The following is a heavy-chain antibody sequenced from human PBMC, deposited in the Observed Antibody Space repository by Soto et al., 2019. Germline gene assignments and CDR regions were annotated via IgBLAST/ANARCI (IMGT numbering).Heavy chain of an antibody. J-gene: IGHJ1*01. CDR2: ISYDGSNK. CDR3: AKDSVSGYYDTLGYFQH. Sequence: LRLSCAASGFTFNSYSIHLVRQAPCKALEWVAVISYDGSNKYYADSVKGRFTISRNTSKNTLNLQMNSRRAEDTAVDYGAKDSVSGYYDTLGYFQHWGQGKLVKVSS. D-gene: IGHD3-22*01. V-gene: IGHV3-30*18. CDR1: GFTFNSYS.